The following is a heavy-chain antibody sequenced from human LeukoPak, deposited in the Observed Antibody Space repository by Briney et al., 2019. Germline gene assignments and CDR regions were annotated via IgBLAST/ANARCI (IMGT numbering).Heavy chain of an antibody. V-gene: IGHV4-34*01. CDR1: GGSFSGYY. CDR2: INHSGST. Sequence: PSETLSLTCAVYGGSFSGYYWSWIRQPPGKGLEWIGEINHSGSTNYNPSLKSRVTISVDTSKNQFSLKLSPVTAADTAVYYCARGLRFYYGSGSYPQKYNWFDPWGQGTLVTVSS. CDR3: ARGLRFYYGSGSYPQKYNWFDP. D-gene: IGHD3-10*01. J-gene: IGHJ5*02.